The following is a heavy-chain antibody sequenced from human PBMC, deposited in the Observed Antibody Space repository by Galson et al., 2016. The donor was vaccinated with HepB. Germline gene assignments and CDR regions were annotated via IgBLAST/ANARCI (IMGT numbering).Heavy chain of an antibody. J-gene: IGHJ4*02. CDR3: AAIAGYCTRPVCLDY. CDR1: GDAINSAYH. D-gene: IGHD2-8*01. CDR2: ISYTGLT. Sequence: TLSLTCSVSGDAINSAYHWSWIRQHPGKGLEWIGYISYTGLTNYKSSLKSRITMSIDTSKNQFSLKLSSVTAADTAVYYCAAIAGYCTRPVCLDYWGRGTLVTVSS. V-gene: IGHV4-31*03.